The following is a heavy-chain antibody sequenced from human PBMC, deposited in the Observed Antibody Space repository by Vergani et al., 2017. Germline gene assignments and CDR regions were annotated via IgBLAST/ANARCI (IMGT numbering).Heavy chain of an antibody. V-gene: IGHV1-46*02. D-gene: IGHD2-15*01. J-gene: IGHJ4*02. CDR3: AISIGYCTSGSCRPYYFVL. Sequence: QVQLVQSGAAVKKPGASAKVSCTASGYIFKNYYMHWLRLAPGQGFQWMGVVNFVTGAATSPQKFEGRITMTRDTSTATFYMDLSSLKYEDTAIYYCAISIGYCTSGSCRPYYFVLWGQGTLVTVSS. CDR1: GYIFKNYY. CDR2: VNFVTGAA.